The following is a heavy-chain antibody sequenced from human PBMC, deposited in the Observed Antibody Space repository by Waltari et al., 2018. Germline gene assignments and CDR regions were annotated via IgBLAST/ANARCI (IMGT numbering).Heavy chain of an antibody. CDR1: GFTFSSYW. V-gene: IGHV3-74*01. D-gene: IGHD3-10*01. Sequence: EVQLVESGGGLVQPGGSLRLSCAASGFTFSSYWLHWVRHAPGTGLVWVSRINSDGSSTSYADSVKGRFTISRDNAKNTLYLQMNSLRAEDTAVYYCARDVSGEVPDAFDIWGQGTMVTVSS. J-gene: IGHJ3*02. CDR3: ARDVSGEVPDAFDI. CDR2: INSDGSST.